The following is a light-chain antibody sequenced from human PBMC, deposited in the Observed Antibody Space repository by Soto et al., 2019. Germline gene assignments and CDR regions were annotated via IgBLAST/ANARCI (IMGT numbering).Light chain of an antibody. CDR1: QGIGTC. CDR2: AAS. V-gene: IGKV1-12*01. Sequence: DIQMTQSPSSVSASVGDRVTITCRASQGIGTCLAWYQQKPGKGPNLLIYAASSLESGVPSRFSGSGAGTDFTLTISSLQPEDFATYYCQQADSFPQTFGQGTKVEIK. CDR3: QQADSFPQT. J-gene: IGKJ1*01.